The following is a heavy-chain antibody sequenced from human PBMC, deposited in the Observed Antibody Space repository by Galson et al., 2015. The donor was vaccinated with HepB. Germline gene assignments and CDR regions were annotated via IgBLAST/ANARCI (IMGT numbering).Heavy chain of an antibody. CDR2: MNPNSGNT. D-gene: IGHD5-18*01. J-gene: IGHJ5*02. Sequence: SVTVSCKASGYTFTSYDINWVRQATGQGLEWMGWMNPNSGNTGYAQKFQGRVTMTRNTSISTAYMELSSLRSEDTAVYYCARDRYVDTNNWFDPWGQGTLVTVSS. CDR1: GYTFTSYD. CDR3: ARDRYVDTNNWFDP. V-gene: IGHV1-8*01.